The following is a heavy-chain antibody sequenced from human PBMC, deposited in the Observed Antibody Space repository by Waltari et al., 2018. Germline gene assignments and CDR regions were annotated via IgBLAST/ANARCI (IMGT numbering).Heavy chain of an antibody. CDR1: GFTFTKDW. V-gene: IGHV3-15*01. CDR3: ATDYGDFLGV. J-gene: IGHJ6*02. Sequence: EVQLVASGGGLVKPGGSLRLACVVSGFTFTKDWMSWVRQGPGKGLEWVGRIKSEGDGGTTDYATPLKGRISLSRDDSKNTVYLQMNTLKAEDTGVYFCATDYGDFLGVWGPGTTVTV. D-gene: IGHD3-10*01. CDR2: IKSEGDGGTT.